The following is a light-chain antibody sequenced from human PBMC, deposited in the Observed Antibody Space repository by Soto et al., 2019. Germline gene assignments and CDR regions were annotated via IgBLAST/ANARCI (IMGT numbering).Light chain of an antibody. Sequence: ETVMTQSPATLSVSPGERVTLSCRASQSVSTNLAWYQQRPGQAPRLLIYGASTRATGIPARFSGSGSGTEFTLTISSLQSEDLAVYYCHQYNNRPPYTFGQGTQLEIK. J-gene: IGKJ2*01. CDR3: HQYNNRPPYT. V-gene: IGKV3-15*01. CDR2: GAS. CDR1: QSVSTN.